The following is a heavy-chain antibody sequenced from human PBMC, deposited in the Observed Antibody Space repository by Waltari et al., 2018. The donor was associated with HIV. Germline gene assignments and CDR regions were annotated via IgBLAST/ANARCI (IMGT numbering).Heavy chain of an antibody. CDR1: GGPVSTGTYH. J-gene: IGHJ4*02. V-gene: IGHV4-61*01. Sequence: HLQESGPRLAKPSETLSLTCSVPGGPVSTGTYHLSWIRQPPGKGLECIGYISYSGSTNYTPSLKSRVTVSVDTSKNQVSLKLNSLTAADTAVYYCASHGDYYDRSGFYFDHWGQGTLVTVSS. CDR2: ISYSGST. CDR3: ASHGDYYDRSGFYFDH. D-gene: IGHD3-22*01.